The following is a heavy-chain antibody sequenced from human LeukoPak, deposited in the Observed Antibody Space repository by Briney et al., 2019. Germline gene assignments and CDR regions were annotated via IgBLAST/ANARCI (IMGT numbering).Heavy chain of an antibody. J-gene: IGHJ4*02. V-gene: IGHV4-4*07. CDR3: ARDGTYNSFDY. CDR2: IYSSGST. Sequence: SETLSLNCTVPGGSISSYYWSWIRQPAGKGLEWIGRIYSSGSTTYNPSLKSRVSLSVDTSKNQFSLELSSVTAADTAVYYCARDGTYNSFDYWGQGTLVTVSS. D-gene: IGHD1-14*01. CDR1: GGSISSYY.